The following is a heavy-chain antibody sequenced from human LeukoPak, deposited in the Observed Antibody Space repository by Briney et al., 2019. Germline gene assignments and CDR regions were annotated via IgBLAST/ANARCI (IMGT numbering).Heavy chain of an antibody. Sequence: PGGSLRLSCVASGFTFSDYYMSWIRPAPGKGLEWVSYIIFSSSYTNYADSVKGRFTISRDNAKNSLYLQMNSLRAEDTAVYYCVRRPEAGDYWGQGTLVTVSS. CDR3: VRRPEAGDY. CDR2: IIFSSSYT. D-gene: IGHD6-13*01. CDR1: GFTFSDYY. V-gene: IGHV3-11*03. J-gene: IGHJ4*02.